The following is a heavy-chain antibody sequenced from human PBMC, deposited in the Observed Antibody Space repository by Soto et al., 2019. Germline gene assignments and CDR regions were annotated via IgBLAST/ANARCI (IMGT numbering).Heavy chain of an antibody. CDR3: EKRSEQWLVIAY. CDR1: GFTFSSYG. Sequence: QVQLAESGGGVVQPGRSLRLSCAASGFTFSSYGMHWVRQAPGKRLEWVAVISYDGSNKYYADSVKGRFTISRDNSKNTLYLQMNSLRAEDTAVYYCEKRSEQWLVIAYWYRGTMVTVSS. J-gene: IGHJ4*02. D-gene: IGHD6-19*01. CDR2: ISYDGSNK. V-gene: IGHV3-30*18.